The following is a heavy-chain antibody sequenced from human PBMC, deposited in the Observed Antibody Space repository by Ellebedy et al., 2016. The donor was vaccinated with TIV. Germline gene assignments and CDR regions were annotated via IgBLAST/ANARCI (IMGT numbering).Heavy chain of an antibody. CDR2: LNADATST. CDR3: AKGSSSGFNYDRVGCAS. V-gene: IGHV3-23*01. CDR1: GFTFSAFA. D-gene: IGHD3-16*01. Sequence: GGSLRLSCAASGFTFSAFAIHWVRQAPGKGLEWVSVLNADATSTYYADSVKGRFTISRDNSKNTLFLQMNSLRAEYTAVYYCAKGSSSGFNYDRVGCASWGQGILVTVSS. J-gene: IGHJ5*02.